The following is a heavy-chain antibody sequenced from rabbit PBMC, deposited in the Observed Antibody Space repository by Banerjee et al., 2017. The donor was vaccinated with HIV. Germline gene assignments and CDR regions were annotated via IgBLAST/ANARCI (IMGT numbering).Heavy chain of an antibody. CDR3: ARVYYTYGYAGYAYAPYFNL. J-gene: IGHJ4*01. Sequence: QSLEESGGDLVKPGASLTLSCKASGFDFSSYYMSWVRQAPGKGLEWIGIIYAGKGSTDYASWVNGRFTISSDNAQNTVDLQMNSLTAADTATYFCARVYYTYGYAGYAYAPYFNLWGPGTLVTVS. D-gene: IGHD6-1*01. CDR2: IYAGKGST. V-gene: IGHV1S7*01. CDR1: GFDFSSYY.